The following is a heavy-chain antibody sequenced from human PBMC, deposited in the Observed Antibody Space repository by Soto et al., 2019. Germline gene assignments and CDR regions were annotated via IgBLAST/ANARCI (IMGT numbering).Heavy chain of an antibody. CDR3: AKSRGSGYYYVGYWFDP. CDR2: ISGSGGST. Sequence: EVQLLESGGGLVQPGGSLRLSCAASGFTFSSYAMSWVRQAPGKGLEWVSAISGSGGSTYYADSVKGRFTISRDNSNDTLYLQMNSLSAEDTAVYYCAKSRGSGYYYVGYWFDPWGQGTLVTVSS. J-gene: IGHJ5*02. V-gene: IGHV3-23*01. D-gene: IGHD3-22*01. CDR1: GFTFSSYA.